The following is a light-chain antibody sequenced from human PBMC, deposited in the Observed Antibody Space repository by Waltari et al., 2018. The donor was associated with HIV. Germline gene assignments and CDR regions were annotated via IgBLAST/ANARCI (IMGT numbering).Light chain of an antibody. V-gene: IGKV1D-13*01. Sequence: ATQLTQSPSSLSASVGDRVTITCRARQGISSALAWYQQKPGKAPKLLIYDAASLESGVPSRFSSSGSGTDFTLTISSLQPEDFATYYCQQSKNYPFTFGPGTKVDIK. CDR3: QQSKNYPFT. CDR1: QGISSA. J-gene: IGKJ3*01. CDR2: DAA.